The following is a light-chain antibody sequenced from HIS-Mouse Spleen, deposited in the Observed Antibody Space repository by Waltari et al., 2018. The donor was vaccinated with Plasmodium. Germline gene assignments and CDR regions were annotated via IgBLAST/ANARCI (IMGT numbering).Light chain of an antibody. CDR3: QQSYSTST. CDR1: QSISSY. V-gene: IGKV1-39*01. Sequence: DIQMTQSPSSLSASVGDRVTITCRASQSISSYLNWYQKKPGKAPKLLIYAASSLQSGVPSRFSGSGSGTDFTLTISSLQPEEFATYYCQQSYSTSTFGGGTKVEIK. CDR2: AAS. J-gene: IGKJ4*01.